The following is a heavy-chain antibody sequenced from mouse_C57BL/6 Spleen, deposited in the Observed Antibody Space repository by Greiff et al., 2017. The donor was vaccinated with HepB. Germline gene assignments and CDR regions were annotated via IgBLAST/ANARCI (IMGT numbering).Heavy chain of an antibody. CDR1: GFTFSDYG. CDR3: AREVRHYAMDY. D-gene: IGHD2-14*01. V-gene: IGHV5-17*01. J-gene: IGHJ4*01. CDR2: ISSGSSTI. Sequence: EVKLMESGGGLVKPGGSLKLSCAASGFTFSDYGMHWVRQAPEKGLEWVAYISSGSSTIYYADTVKGRFTISRDNAKNTLFLQMTSLRSEDTAMYYCAREVRHYAMDYWGQGTSVTVSS.